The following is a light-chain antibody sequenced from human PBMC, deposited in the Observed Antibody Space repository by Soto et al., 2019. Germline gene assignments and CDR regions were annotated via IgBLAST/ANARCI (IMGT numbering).Light chain of an antibody. J-gene: IGKJ1*01. CDR1: QRFGSSN. Sequence: EIVLTQSPGTLSLSPGERGALSCRASQRFGSSNLAWYQQKPGQAPRLLIYDASNRATGIPARFSGSGSGTDFTLTISSLEPEDFAVYYCQQYGSSGTFGQGTKVDIK. CDR2: DAS. CDR3: QQYGSSGT. V-gene: IGKV3-20*01.